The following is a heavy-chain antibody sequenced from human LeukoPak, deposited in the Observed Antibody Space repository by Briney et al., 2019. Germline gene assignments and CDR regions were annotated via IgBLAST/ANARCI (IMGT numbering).Heavy chain of an antibody. Sequence: SETLSFTCTVSGYSISSGYYWGWIRQPPGKGLEWIGRIYTSGSTNYNPSLKSRVTMSVDTSKNQFSLKLSSVTAADAAVYYCARDSFSKGSGTRSLHYYYYMDVWGKGTTVTISS. CDR3: ARDSFSKGSGTRSLHYYYYMDV. J-gene: IGHJ6*03. D-gene: IGHD3-10*01. V-gene: IGHV4-38-2*02. CDR1: GYSISSGYY. CDR2: IYTSGST.